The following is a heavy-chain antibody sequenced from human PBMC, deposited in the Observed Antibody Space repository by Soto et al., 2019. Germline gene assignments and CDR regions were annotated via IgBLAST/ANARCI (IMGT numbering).Heavy chain of an antibody. Sequence: QVQLQESGPGLVKPSETLSLTCTVSGDSISTYYWSWIRQPPGKGLEWIGYLYDSGSTHYNPSLKSRVTISVDTSKSQFALKLTSVTAADTAVYYCARENYYGSGTYFRLDVWGQGTRVTVSS. CDR1: GDSISTYY. V-gene: IGHV4-59*01. CDR2: LYDSGST. J-gene: IGHJ6*02. CDR3: ARENYYGSGTYFRLDV. D-gene: IGHD3-10*01.